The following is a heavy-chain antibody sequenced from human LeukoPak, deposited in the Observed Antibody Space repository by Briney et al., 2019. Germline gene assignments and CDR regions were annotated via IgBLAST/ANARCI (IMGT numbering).Heavy chain of an antibody. D-gene: IGHD5-24*01. CDR3: ARGSGYNFGRYFDY. CDR1: GGSISSYY. Sequence: SETLSLTCTVSGGSISSYYWSWIRQPPGRGLEWIGYIYYSGSTNYNPSPKSRVTISVDTSKNQFSLKLSSVTAADTAVYYCARGSGYNFGRYFDYWGQGTLVTVSS. V-gene: IGHV4-59*01. CDR2: IYYSGST. J-gene: IGHJ4*02.